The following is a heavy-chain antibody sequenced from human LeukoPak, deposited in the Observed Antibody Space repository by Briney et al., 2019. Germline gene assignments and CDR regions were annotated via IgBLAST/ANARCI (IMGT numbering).Heavy chain of an antibody. V-gene: IGHV1-18*01. D-gene: IGHD1-26*01. CDR2: ISAYNGNT. Sequence: ASVKVSCKASGYSFINYGISWVRQVPGQGLEWMGGISAYNGNTNYAQKLQGRVTMTTDTSTSAAYMELRSLRPDDTAVYYCARAAIEVGATFDYWGQGTLVTVSS. J-gene: IGHJ4*02. CDR1: GYSFINYG. CDR3: ARAAIEVGATFDY.